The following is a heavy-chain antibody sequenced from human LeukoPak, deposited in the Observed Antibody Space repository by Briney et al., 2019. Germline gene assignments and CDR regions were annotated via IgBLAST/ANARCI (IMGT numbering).Heavy chain of an antibody. Sequence: SETLSLTCAVYGGPFSGYYWSWIRQPPGKGLEWIGEIDHSGSTNYSPSLKSRVTISVDTSKNQFSLRLSSVTAADTAVYYCALYVSTYYSDTSASIRGASDIWGQGTVVTVSS. CDR3: ALYVSTYYSDTSASIRGASDI. CDR2: IDHSGST. D-gene: IGHD3-22*01. J-gene: IGHJ3*02. V-gene: IGHV4-34*01. CDR1: GGPFSGYY.